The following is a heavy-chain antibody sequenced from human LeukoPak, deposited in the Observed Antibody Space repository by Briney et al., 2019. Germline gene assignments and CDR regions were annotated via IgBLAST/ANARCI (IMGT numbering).Heavy chain of an antibody. CDR1: AFSFSSYC. D-gene: IGHD3-10*01. V-gene: IGHV3-30*18. CDR2: ILYDGSNK. CDR3: AKDLLTYMVPDVFDR. J-gene: IGHJ3*02. Sequence: GGSLRHSCAAAAFSFSSYCMHWVRQQPRGGVEWGAVILYDGSNKYYANSVKGRFTISRDNSKNTLYLQLNSLRAEDTAVYYCAKDLLTYMVPDVFDRWGEGTMVTVSS.